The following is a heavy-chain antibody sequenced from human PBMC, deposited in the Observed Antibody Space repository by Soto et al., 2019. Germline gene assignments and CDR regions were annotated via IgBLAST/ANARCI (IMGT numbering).Heavy chain of an antibody. J-gene: IGHJ4*02. Sequence: PSETLSLTCPVSGCSISSYYWSWIRQPPGKGLEWIGYIYYSGSTNYNPSLKSRVTISVDTSKNQFSLKLSSVTAADTAVYYCARHHDSWGQGTLVTVS. CDR3: ARHHDS. CDR1: GCSISSYY. V-gene: IGHV4-59*08. CDR2: IYYSGST.